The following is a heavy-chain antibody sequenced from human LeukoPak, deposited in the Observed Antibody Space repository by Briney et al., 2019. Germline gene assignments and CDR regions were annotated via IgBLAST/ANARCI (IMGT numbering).Heavy chain of an antibody. V-gene: IGHV4-4*08. Sequence: SETLSLTCTVSGGSLSSFYWSWIRQPPGKGLEWIGYIYSSGSTSYNPSLESRVTISEDTSKNQFSLELTSVTAADTAVYYCARENSSSSFDYWGQGTLVTVSS. CDR2: IYSSGST. CDR3: ARENSSSSFDY. CDR1: GGSLSSFY. J-gene: IGHJ4*02. D-gene: IGHD6-6*01.